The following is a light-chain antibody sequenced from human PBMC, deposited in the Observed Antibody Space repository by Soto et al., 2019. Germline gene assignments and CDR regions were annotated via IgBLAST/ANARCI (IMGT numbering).Light chain of an antibody. CDR2: ATS. CDR3: QNYNSAPPWT. CDR1: QGIGNY. Sequence: DIQMTQSPSSLSASLGDRVTITCRASQGIGNYLAWYQQKPGKVPKLLIYATSTLQSGVPSRFSGSGSGTDFTLTISSLQPEDVATYYCQNYNSAPPWTFGQGTKVEVK. V-gene: IGKV1-27*01. J-gene: IGKJ1*01.